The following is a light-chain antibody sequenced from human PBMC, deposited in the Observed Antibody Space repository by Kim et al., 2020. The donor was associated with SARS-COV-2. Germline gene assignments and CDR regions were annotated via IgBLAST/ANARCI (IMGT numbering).Light chain of an antibody. Sequence: GSPGQTASSTCYGDKLEDKYVCWYQKKAGQSPVLLIYQDTKWPSGIPERFSGSNSGNTATLTISGTQAMDEADYYCQTWDSSSVIFGGGTQLTVL. CDR1: KLEDKY. V-gene: IGLV3-1*01. CDR3: QTWDSSSVI. CDR2: QDT. J-gene: IGLJ2*01.